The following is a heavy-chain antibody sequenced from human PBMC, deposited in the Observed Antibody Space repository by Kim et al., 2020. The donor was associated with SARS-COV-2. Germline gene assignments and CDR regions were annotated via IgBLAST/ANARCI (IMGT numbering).Heavy chain of an antibody. D-gene: IGHD3-22*01. CDR2: ISSRGSYI. J-gene: IGHJ5*02. Sequence: GGSLRLSCEASGFTFSSHSMNWVRQAPGEGLEWVASISSRGSYIYYADSVKGRFTISRDDAKNSVFLQMNSLRVEDTAVYYCVRVPHINIIVGWFDPWGQGTLVTVSS. CDR3: VRVPHINIIVGWFDP. CDR1: GFTFSSHS. V-gene: IGHV3-21*04.